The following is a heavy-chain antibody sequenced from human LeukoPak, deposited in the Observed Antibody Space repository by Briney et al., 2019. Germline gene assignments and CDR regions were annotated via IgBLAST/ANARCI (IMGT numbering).Heavy chain of an antibody. D-gene: IGHD3-10*01. J-gene: IGHJ6*02. CDR1: GYTFTGYY. CDR2: INPNSGGT. Sequence: GASVKVSCKASGYTFTGYYMHWVRQPPGQGLEWMGWINPNSGGTNYAQKFQGRVTMTRDTSISTAYMELSRLRSDDTAVYYCARECRLYGSGSYYYYYGMDVWGQGTTVTVSS. V-gene: IGHV1-2*02. CDR3: ARECRLYGSGSYYYYYGMDV.